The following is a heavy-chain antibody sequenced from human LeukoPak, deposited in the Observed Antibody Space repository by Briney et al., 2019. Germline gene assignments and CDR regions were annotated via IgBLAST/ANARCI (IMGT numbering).Heavy chain of an antibody. CDR1: GYSISSGYY. V-gene: IGHV4-38-2*02. J-gene: IGHJ4*02. CDR2: IYHSGST. Sequence: SETLSLTCTVSGYSISSGYYWGWIRQPPGKGQEWIGSIYHSGSTYYNPSLKSRVTISVDTSKNQFSLKLSSVTAADTAVYYCARQPNYYDSSGYYYVRDDYRGQGTLVTVSS. CDR3: ARQPNYYDSSGYYYVRDDY. D-gene: IGHD3-22*01.